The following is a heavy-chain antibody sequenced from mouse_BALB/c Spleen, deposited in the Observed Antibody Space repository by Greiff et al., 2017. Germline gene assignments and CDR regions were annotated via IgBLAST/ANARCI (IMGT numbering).Heavy chain of an antibody. CDR1: GYTFTSYV. V-gene: IGHV1-14*01. D-gene: IGHD1-1*01. Sequence: VQLKESGPELVKPGASVKMSCKASGYTFTSYVMHWVKQKPGQGLEWIGYINPYNDGTKYNEKFKGKATLTSDKSSSTAYMELSSLTSEDSAVYYCAREYYYGSSLFAYWGQGTLVTVSA. CDR2: INPYNDGT. J-gene: IGHJ3*01. CDR3: AREYYYGSSLFAY.